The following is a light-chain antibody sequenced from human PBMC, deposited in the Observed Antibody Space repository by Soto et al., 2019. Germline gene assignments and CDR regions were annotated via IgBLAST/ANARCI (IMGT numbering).Light chain of an antibody. CDR1: QSVGYS. V-gene: IGKV3-20*01. J-gene: IGKJ5*01. CDR3: QQYGPSLIT. CDR2: DAS. Sequence: ENVLTQSPGTLSLSPGARATLSCRASQSVGYSLAWYQQRPGQAPTLLISDASTRAPGIPDRFSGSGSGTDFTLTISRLQPEDYALYYCQQYGPSLITFGQGTRP.